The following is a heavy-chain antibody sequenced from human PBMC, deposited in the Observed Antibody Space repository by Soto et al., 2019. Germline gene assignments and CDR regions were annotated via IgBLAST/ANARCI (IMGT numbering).Heavy chain of an antibody. V-gene: IGHV3-23*01. J-gene: IGHJ5*02. D-gene: IGHD1-26*01. Sequence: PGGSLRLSCXASGFIFENFGMSWVRQAPGKGLEWISSISGSGFKKYYADSVKGRFTISRDNSKSTVYLELNNLSAEDTAVYHCAKNQGVELVPLATVDWFDPWGQGSVVTVSS. CDR3: AKNQGVELVPLATVDWFDP. CDR2: ISGSGFKK. CDR1: GFIFENFG.